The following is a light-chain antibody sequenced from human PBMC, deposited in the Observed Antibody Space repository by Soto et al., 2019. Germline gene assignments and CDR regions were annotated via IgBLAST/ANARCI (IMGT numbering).Light chain of an antibody. V-gene: IGKV3-15*01. CDR2: GAS. J-gene: IGKJ1*01. CDR1: QSVSSN. CDR3: QQYNNWPPWT. Sequence: EMGMTRSPATLSVYPGERATLSCRASQSVSSNLAWYQQKPGQAPRLLIYGASTRATGIPARFSGSGSGTEFTLTISSLQSEDFAVYYCQQYNNWPPWTFGQGTKVDIK.